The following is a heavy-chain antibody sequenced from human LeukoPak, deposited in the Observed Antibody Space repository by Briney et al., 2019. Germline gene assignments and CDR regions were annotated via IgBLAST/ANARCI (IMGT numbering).Heavy chain of an antibody. CDR3: ARDLIVVPAAISIDY. J-gene: IGHJ4*02. CDR2: IYYSGST. V-gene: IGHV4-39*07. D-gene: IGHD2-2*01. Sequence: SSETLSLTCTVSGGSISSSSYYWGWIRQPPGKGLEWIGSIYYSGSTYYNPSLKSRVTISVDTSKNQFSLKLSSVTAADTAVYYCARDLIVVPAAISIDYWGQGTLVTVSS. CDR1: GGSISSSSYY.